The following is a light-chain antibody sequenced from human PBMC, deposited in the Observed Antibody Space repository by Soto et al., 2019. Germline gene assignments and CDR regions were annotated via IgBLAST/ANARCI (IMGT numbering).Light chain of an antibody. CDR3: QQSYSVVFT. V-gene: IGKV1-39*01. J-gene: IGKJ1*01. CDR2: SAA. CDR1: QTISMY. Sequence: DIQMTQSPSSLSASVGDRVTIACRASQTISMYLNWYQQKPGKAPKLLIYSAASLRSGVPARFSGSGSGTDFTLTISSLEPEDSATYYCQQSYSVVFTFGQGTKVEIK.